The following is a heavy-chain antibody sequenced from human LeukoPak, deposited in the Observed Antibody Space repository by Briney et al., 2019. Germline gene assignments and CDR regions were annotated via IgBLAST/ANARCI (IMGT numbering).Heavy chain of an antibody. V-gene: IGHV4-4*07. D-gene: IGHD6-6*01. CDR3: AMENSSSSRAFDY. CDR2: IYTSGST. J-gene: IGHJ4*02. Sequence: RPSGTLSLTCTASGGTISSYYWSWIRQPAGKGLEWIGGIYTSGSTNDNPSLKSRITMSGDTSKNQFSLRLSSVTAADTAVYYCAMENSSSSRAFDYWGQGTLVTVSS. CDR1: GGTISSYY.